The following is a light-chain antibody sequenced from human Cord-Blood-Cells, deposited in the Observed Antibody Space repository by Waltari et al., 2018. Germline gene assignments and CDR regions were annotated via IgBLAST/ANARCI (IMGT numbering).Light chain of an antibody. Sequence: QSALTQPASVSGSPGQSITISCTGTSSDVGGYNYFSWYQQHPGKAPKLMIYDVSKRPSGVSTRFSGSKSGSTASLTISGLQAEDEADYYCSSYTSSSTYWVFGGGTKLTVL. CDR1: SSDVGGYNY. J-gene: IGLJ3*02. V-gene: IGLV2-14*01. CDR2: DVS. CDR3: SSYTSSSTYWV.